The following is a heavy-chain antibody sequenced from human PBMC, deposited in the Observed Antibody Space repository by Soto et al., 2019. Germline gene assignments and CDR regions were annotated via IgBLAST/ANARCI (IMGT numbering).Heavy chain of an antibody. CDR3: ARVRGDGFYGMDV. CDR2: IWYDGSNK. V-gene: IGHV3-33*01. Sequence: QVQLVESGGGVVQPGRSLRLSCAASGFTFSSYGMHWVRQAPGKGLEWVAVIWYDGSNKYYADSVKGRFTISRDNSKNTLYLQMNSLRAEDTAVYYWARVRGDGFYGMDVWGQGTTVTVSS. CDR1: GFTFSSYG. J-gene: IGHJ6*02. D-gene: IGHD3-10*01.